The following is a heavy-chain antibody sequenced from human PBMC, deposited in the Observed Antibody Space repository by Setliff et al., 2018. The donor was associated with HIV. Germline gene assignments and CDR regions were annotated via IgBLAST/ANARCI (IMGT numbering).Heavy chain of an antibody. J-gene: IGHJ4*02. V-gene: IGHV4-4*09. CDR3: ARHSPSDY. CDR2: IYTSGSV. Sequence: TSETLSLTCTVSGGSISSYYWSWIRQPPGKGLEWIGYIYTSGSVNYNPSLNSRVTISVDTSKNQFSLKVNSVTAADTAVYYCARHSPSDYWGQGTLVTVSS. CDR1: GGSISSYY.